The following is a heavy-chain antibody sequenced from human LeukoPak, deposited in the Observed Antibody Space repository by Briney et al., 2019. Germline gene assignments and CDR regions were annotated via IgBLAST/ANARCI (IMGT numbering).Heavy chain of an antibody. D-gene: IGHD5-12*01. CDR1: GYTFTGYY. CDR2: INPNSGGT. Sequence: GASVKVSCKASGYTFTGYYMHWVRQAPGQGLEWMGWINPNSGGTNYAQKFQGRVTMTRDTSISTAYMELSRLRSDDTAVYYCAREEYSGYDFLFDYWGQGTLATVSS. V-gene: IGHV1-2*02. CDR3: AREEYSGYDFLFDY. J-gene: IGHJ4*02.